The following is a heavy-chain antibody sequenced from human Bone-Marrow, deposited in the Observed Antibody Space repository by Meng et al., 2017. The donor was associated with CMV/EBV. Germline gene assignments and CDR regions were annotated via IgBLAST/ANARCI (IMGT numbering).Heavy chain of an antibody. CDR2: IIPILGIA. CDR3: ARMAIAARRAPHWGMDV. J-gene: IGHJ6*02. D-gene: IGHD6-6*01. V-gene: IGHV1-69*02. Sequence: SVKVSCKASGGTFSSYTISWVRQAPGQGLEWMGRIIPILGIANYAQKFQGRVTITTDESTSTAYMELSSLRSEDTAVYYCARMAIAARRAPHWGMDVWGQGTTVTVSS. CDR1: GGTFSSYT.